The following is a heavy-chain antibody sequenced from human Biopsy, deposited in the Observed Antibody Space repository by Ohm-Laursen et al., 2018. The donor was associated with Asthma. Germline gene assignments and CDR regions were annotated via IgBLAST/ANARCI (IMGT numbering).Heavy chain of an antibody. Sequence: SLRLSCTASGFTVSRGHMFWVRQAPGKGVEWVSVIYSGGTSDTADSVRGRFTISRDFYKNTLYLQMDSLRAEDTAVYYCARGDSSGWSHYYFDYWGQGTLVTVSS. J-gene: IGHJ4*02. D-gene: IGHD6-19*01. V-gene: IGHV3-53*01. CDR3: ARGDSSGWSHYYFDY. CDR2: IYSGGTS. CDR1: GFTVSRGH.